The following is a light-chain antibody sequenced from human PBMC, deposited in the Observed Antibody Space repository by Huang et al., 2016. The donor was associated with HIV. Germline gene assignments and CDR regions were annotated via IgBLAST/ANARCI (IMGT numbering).Light chain of an antibody. CDR3: QQYNNWPHT. V-gene: IGKV3-15*01. CDR2: GAS. Sequence: EILLTQSPATLSVSLGGEVAVSCRASHIIGRNLAWYQQKPGQPPRLLLFGASTRASGVPARFGGSGSGTDFTLTISRPQSEDSAVYYCQQYNNWPHTFGGGTKVELK. CDR1: HIIGRN. J-gene: IGKJ4*01.